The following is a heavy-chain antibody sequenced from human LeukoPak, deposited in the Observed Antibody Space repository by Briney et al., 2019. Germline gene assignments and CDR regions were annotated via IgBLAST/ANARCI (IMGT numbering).Heavy chain of an antibody. V-gene: IGHV3-33*01. D-gene: IGHD3-3*01. J-gene: IGHJ4*02. CDR3: ARDVLPDYDFWSGPSDY. CDR2: IWYDGSNK. CDR1: GFTFSSYG. Sequence: GGSLRLSCAASGFTFSSYGMHWVRQAPGKGLEWVAVIWYDGSNKYYADSVKGRFTISRDNSKNTLYLQMNSLRAEDTAVYYCARDVLPDYDFWSGPSDYWGQGTLVTVSS.